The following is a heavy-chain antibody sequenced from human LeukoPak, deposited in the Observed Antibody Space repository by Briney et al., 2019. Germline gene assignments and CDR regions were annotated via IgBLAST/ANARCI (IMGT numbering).Heavy chain of an antibody. CDR2: ISAYNGNT. CDR3: ARGSAGYDFWSGYYYYYYMDV. J-gene: IGHJ6*03. V-gene: IGHV1-18*01. Sequence: GASVKVSCKASGYTFTSYGISWVRQAPGQGLEWMGWISAYNGNTNYAQKLQGRVTMTTDTSMSTAYMELRSLRPDDTAVYYCARGSAGYDFWSGYYYYYYMDVWGKGTTVTVSS. D-gene: IGHD3-3*01. CDR1: GYTFTSYG.